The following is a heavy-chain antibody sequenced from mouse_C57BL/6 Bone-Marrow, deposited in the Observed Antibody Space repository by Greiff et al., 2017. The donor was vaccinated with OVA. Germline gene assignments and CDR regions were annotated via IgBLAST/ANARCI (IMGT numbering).Heavy chain of an antibody. Sequence: EVQLVESGPVLVKPGASVKMSCKASGYTFTDYYMNWVKQSHGKSLEWIGVINPYNGGTSYNQKFKGKATLTVDKSSSTAYMELNSLTSEDSAVYYCARSPGSSPSYFDYWGQGTTLTVSS. D-gene: IGHD1-1*01. CDR3: ARSPGSSPSYFDY. CDR2: INPYNGGT. J-gene: IGHJ2*01. V-gene: IGHV1-19*01. CDR1: GYTFTDYY.